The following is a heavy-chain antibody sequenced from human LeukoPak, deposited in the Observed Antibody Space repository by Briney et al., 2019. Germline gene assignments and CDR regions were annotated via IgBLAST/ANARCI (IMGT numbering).Heavy chain of an antibody. CDR1: GGSISSGSYY. D-gene: IGHD1-26*01. V-gene: IGHV4-61*02. CDR2: IYTSGST. Sequence: SETLSLTCTVSGGSISSGSYYWSWIRQPAGKGLEWIGRIYTSGSTNYNPSLKSRVTISVDTSKNQSSLKLSSVTAADTAVYYCARGSGSYSYWGQGTLVTVSS. CDR3: ARGSGSYSY. J-gene: IGHJ4*02.